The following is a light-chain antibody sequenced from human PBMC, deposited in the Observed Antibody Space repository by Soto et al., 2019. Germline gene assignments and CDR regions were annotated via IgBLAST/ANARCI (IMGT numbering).Light chain of an antibody. V-gene: IGKV1-33*01. J-gene: IGKJ4*01. Sequence: DIQMTQSPSSLSASVGDRVTITCQASQDISNYLNWYQQKPGEAPKLLISDGSNLETGVPSRFSGSGSGTHFTFNISSLQPEDFATYHCQQYEKVRLTFGGGTKVEIK. CDR2: DGS. CDR1: QDISNY. CDR3: QQYEKVRLT.